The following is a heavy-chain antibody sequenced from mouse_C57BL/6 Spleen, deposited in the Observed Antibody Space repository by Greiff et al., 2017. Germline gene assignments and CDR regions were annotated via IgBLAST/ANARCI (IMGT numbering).Heavy chain of an antibody. CDR2: INPSSGYT. CDR3: ARGNWDDY. CDR1: GYTFTSYW. Sequence: VQLQQSGAELAKPGASVKLSCKASGYTFTSYWMHWVKQRPGQGLEWIGYINPSSGYTKYNQKFKDKATSTADKSSSTAYMQLSSLTYEDSAVYYCARGNWDDYWGQGTTLTVSS. V-gene: IGHV1-7*01. D-gene: IGHD4-1*01. J-gene: IGHJ2*01.